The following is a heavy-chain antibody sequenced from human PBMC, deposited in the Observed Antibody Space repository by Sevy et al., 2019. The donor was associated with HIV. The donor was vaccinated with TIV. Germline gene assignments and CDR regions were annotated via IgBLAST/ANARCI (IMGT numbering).Heavy chain of an antibody. V-gene: IGHV3-49*04. J-gene: IGHJ6*02. CDR2: IRSKVYGGTT. CDR1: GFTFRNYW. Sequence: GGSLRLSCVVSGFTFRNYWMSWVRQAPGKGLEWVAFIRSKVYGGTTEYAASVKGRFTISRDESKSIAYLQMNSLKTEDTAVYYCTRVEGAADWGMDVWGQGTTVTVSS. CDR3: TRVEGAADWGMDV. D-gene: IGHD1-26*01.